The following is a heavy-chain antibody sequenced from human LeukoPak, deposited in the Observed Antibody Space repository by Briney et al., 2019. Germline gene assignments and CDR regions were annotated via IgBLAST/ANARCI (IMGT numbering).Heavy chain of an antibody. J-gene: IGHJ4*02. CDR2: INPSGGST. CDR1: GYTFTSYY. CDR3: AKEMATMGYFDC. D-gene: IGHD5-24*01. Sequence: ASVKVSCKASGYTFTSYYMHWVRQAPGQGLEWMGIINPSGGSTSYAQKFQGRVTMTRDTSTSTVYMELSSLRSEDTAVYYCAKEMATMGYFDCWGQGTLVTVSS. V-gene: IGHV1-46*01.